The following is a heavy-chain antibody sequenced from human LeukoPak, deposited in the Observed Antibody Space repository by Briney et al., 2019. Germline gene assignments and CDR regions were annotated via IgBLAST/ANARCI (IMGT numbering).Heavy chain of an antibody. J-gene: IGHJ4*02. CDR1: GGSISSSSYY. D-gene: IGHD3-3*01. Sequence: PSETLSLTCTVSGGSISSSSYYWGWIRQPPGKGLEWIGSIYYSGSTYYNPSLKSRVTISVDTSKNQFSLKLSPVTAADTAVYYCARVRVVPYYFDYWGQGTLVTVSS. CDR2: IYYSGST. V-gene: IGHV4-39*01. CDR3: ARVRVVPYYFDY.